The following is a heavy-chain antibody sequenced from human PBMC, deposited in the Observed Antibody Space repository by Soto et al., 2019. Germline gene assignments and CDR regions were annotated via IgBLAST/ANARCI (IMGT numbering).Heavy chain of an antibody. J-gene: IGHJ4*02. Sequence: GASVKVSCKASGYTFTSYGISWVRQAPGQGLEWMGWISAYNGNTNYAQKLQGRVTMTTDTSTSTAYMELRSLRSDDTAVYYCARDPFNYDFWSGLDYFDYWGQGTLVTVS. CDR3: ARDPFNYDFWSGLDYFDY. V-gene: IGHV1-18*04. CDR1: GYTFTSYG. D-gene: IGHD3-3*01. CDR2: ISAYNGNT.